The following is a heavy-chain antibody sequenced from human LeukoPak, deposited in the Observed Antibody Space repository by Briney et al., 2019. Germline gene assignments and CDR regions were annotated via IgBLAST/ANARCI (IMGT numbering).Heavy chain of an antibody. Sequence: TGGSLRLSCGASGFTFSSYSMNWVRQAPGKGLEWVSSISSSSSYIYYADSVKGRFTISRDNAKNSLYLQMNSVRAEDTAVYYCARAMIVVGVGAFDIWGQGTMVTVSS. CDR1: GFTFSSYS. J-gene: IGHJ3*02. D-gene: IGHD3-22*01. V-gene: IGHV3-21*01. CDR2: ISSSSSYI. CDR3: ARAMIVVGVGAFDI.